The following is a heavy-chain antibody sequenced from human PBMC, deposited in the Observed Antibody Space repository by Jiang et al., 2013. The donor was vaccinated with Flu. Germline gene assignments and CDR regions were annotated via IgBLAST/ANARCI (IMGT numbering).Heavy chain of an antibody. V-gene: IGHV6-1*01. CDR3: ARGAHILTGYYNYYYFDL. CDR1: GDSVSSYSAA. Sequence: QTLSLTCAISGDSVSSYSAAWNWIRQSPSRGLEWLGRTYYRSKWYNDFAGSVKSRITINPXTSKNQFSLQLNSVTPEDTAVYYCARGAHILTGYYNYYYFDLWGLAPWSLSPQ. J-gene: IGHJ2*01. D-gene: IGHD3-9*01. CDR2: TYYRSKWYN.